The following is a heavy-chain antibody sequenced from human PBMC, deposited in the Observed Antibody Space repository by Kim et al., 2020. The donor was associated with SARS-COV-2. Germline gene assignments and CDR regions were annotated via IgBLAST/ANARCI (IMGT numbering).Heavy chain of an antibody. D-gene: IGHD5-18*01. V-gene: IGHV3-23*01. J-gene: IGHJ4*02. CDR3: AKDQGYSYGSDLDY. Sequence: ADSVKGRFTMSRDNSKNTLYLQMNSRRAEDTAVYYCAKDQGYSYGSDLDYWGQGTLVTVSS.